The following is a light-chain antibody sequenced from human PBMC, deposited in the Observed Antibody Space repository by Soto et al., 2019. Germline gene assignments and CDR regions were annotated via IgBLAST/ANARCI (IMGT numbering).Light chain of an antibody. Sequence: EIVLTQSPGTLSLSPGERATLSCRASQSVDSIYLAWYQQKPGQAPRLRIYGASSRATGIPDRFSGSGSGTDFTLTISRLEPEDLAVYYCKQYGSSYTVGQATKLEIK. V-gene: IGKV3-20*01. J-gene: IGKJ2*01. CDR1: QSVDSIY. CDR2: GAS. CDR3: KQYGSSYT.